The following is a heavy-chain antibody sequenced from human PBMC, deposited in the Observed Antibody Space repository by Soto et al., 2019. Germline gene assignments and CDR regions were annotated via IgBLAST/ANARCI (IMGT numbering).Heavy chain of an antibody. Sequence: QVQLVQSGAEVKKPGSSVKVSCKASGGTFSSYTISWVRQAPGQGLEWMGRIIPILGIANYAQKFQGRVTITADKSTRPASMELRRLRSEDTSVYYCARGRRSAYFDYWGRGTLVTVAS. V-gene: IGHV1-69*02. CDR1: GGTFSSYT. CDR3: ARGRRSAYFDY. CDR2: IIPILGIA. J-gene: IGHJ4*02.